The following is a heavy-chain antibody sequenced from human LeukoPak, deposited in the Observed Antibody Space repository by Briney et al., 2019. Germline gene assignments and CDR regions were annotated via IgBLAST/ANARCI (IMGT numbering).Heavy chain of an antibody. CDR2: IYYSGST. D-gene: IGHD2-2*02. CDR3: ARETYCSSITCYNVVDAFDI. J-gene: IGHJ3*02. V-gene: IGHV4-39*07. Sequence: PSETLSLTCTVSGGSISSSSYYWGWIRQPPGKGLEWIGSIYYSGSTYYNPSLKSRVTISVDTSKNQFSLKLSSVTAADTAVYYCARETYCSSITCYNVVDAFDIWGQGTMVTVSS. CDR1: GGSISSSSYY.